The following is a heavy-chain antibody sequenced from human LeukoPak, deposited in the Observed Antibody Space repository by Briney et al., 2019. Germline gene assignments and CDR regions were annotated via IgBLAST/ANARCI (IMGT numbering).Heavy chain of an antibody. J-gene: IGHJ4*02. CDR2: IYYSGST. Sequence: PSETLSLTRTVSGGSISSSSSYYWGWIRQPPGKGLEWIGSIYYSGSTYYNPSLKSRVTISVDTSKNQFTLKLSSVTAADTAVYYCARLGGNWNHDDTDCWGQGTLVTVSS. D-gene: IGHD1-14*01. CDR1: GGSISSSSSYY. CDR3: ARLGGNWNHDDTDC. V-gene: IGHV4-39*01.